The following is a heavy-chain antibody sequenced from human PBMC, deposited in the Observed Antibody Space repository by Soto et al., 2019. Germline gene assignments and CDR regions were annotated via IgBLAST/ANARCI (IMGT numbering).Heavy chain of an antibody. CDR2: IYPSDSDT. CDR1: GYTITIYW. Sequence: GESLKISCQVSGYTITIYWIGWVRQMPGKGLEWMGIIYPSDSDTRYSPSFQGQVTISADQSINTAYLQWDSLKASDTATYYCARPANTVADHFDLWGQGTPVTVSS. J-gene: IGHJ4*02. CDR3: ARPANTVADHFDL. V-gene: IGHV5-51*01. D-gene: IGHD4-17*01.